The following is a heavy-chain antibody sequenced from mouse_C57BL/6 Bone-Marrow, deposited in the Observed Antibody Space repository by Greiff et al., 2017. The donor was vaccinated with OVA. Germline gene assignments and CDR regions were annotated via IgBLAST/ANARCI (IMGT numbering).Heavy chain of an antibody. V-gene: IGHV6-6*01. CDR2: IRNNANNHAT. CDR1: GFTFSDAW. D-gene: IGHD1-1*01. Sequence: EVKLMESGGGLVQPGGSMKLSCAASGFTFSDAWMDWVRQSPEKGLEWVAEIRNNANNHATYYAVSVKGRFTISRDDSKGSVYLTMNSLRAEDIGIEYCTISYYGSSDPEAMDYWGQGTTVTVSS. J-gene: IGHJ4*01. CDR3: TISYYGSSDPEAMDY.